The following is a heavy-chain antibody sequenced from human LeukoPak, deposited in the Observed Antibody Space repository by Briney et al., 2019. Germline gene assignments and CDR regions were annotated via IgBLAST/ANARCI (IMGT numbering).Heavy chain of an antibody. Sequence: PGGSLRLSCAASGVTFSSDGMHWGRQAPGKGLEWVAVISYDGSKRYYADSVKGRFTISRDNSKNTLYLQMNSLRAEDTAVYHCASAGYSETYYSYYGMDVWAQGTTVSVSS. CDR2: ISYDGSKR. J-gene: IGHJ6*01. V-gene: IGHV3-30*03. D-gene: IGHD6-13*01. CDR3: ASAGYSETYYSYYGMDV. CDR1: GVTFSSDG.